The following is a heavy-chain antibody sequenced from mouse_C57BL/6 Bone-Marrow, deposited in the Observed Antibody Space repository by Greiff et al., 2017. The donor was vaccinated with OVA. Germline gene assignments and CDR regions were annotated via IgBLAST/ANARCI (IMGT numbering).Heavy chain of an antibody. CDR3: ARHEGLRWFAY. V-gene: IGHV5-12*01. CDR1: GFTFSDYY. Sequence: EVKLLESGGGLVQPGGSLKLSCAASGFTFSDYYMYWVRQTPEKRLEWVAYISNGGGSTYYPDTVKGRFTISRDNAKNTLYLQMSRLKSEDTAMYYCARHEGLRWFAYWGQGTLVTVSA. J-gene: IGHJ3*01. CDR2: ISNGGGST. D-gene: IGHD2-4*01.